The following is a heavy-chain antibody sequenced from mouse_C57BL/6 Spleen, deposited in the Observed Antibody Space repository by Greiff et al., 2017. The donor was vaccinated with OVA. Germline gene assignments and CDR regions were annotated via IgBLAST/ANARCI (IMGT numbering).Heavy chain of an antibody. D-gene: IGHD2-4*01. CDR1: GFTFSDYG. J-gene: IGHJ3*01. V-gene: IGHV5-17*01. CDR2: ISSGSSTI. CDR3: AREEYYDYAWFAY. Sequence: EVKLMESGGGLVKPGGSLKLSCAASGFTFSDYGMHWVRQAPEKGLEWVAYISSGSSTIYYADTVKGRFTTSRDNAKNTLFLQMTSLRSEDTAMYYCAREEYYDYAWFAYWGQGTLVTVSA.